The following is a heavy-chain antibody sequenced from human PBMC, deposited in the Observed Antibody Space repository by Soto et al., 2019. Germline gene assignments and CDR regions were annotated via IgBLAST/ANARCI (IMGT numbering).Heavy chain of an antibody. CDR2: IYSGGST. J-gene: IGHJ4*02. Sequence: EVQLVESGGGLVQPGGSLRLSCAASGFTVSSNYMSWVRQAPGKGLEWVSVIYSGGSTYYADSVKGRFTISRDNSKNTLYLQMNSLRTEDTAVYYCARDVLDRGGVVAAKYVYFDYWGQGTLVTVSS. D-gene: IGHD2-15*01. V-gene: IGHV3-66*01. CDR1: GFTVSSNY. CDR3: ARDVLDRGGVVAAKYVYFDY.